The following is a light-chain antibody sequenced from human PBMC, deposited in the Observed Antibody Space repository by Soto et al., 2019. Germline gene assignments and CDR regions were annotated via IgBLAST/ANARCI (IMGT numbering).Light chain of an antibody. CDR1: QGIRDD. CDR3: LQDFNYPIT. CDR2: AVS. V-gene: IGKV1-6*01. Sequence: QMTQAPSSLSASVGDRVTITCRASQGIRDDLGWYQQKPGKAPTRLIYAVSSLQNGVPSRFSGSGSGTDFTLTISSLLPEDFATYYCLQDFNYPITFGQGTRLEIK. J-gene: IGKJ5*01.